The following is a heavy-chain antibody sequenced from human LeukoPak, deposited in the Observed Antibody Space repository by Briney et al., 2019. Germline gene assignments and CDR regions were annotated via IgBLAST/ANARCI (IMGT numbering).Heavy chain of an antibody. CDR1: GGTFSSYA. D-gene: IGHD3-9*01. Sequence: ASVKVSCKASGGTFSSYAISWVRQAPGQGLEWMGWISAYNGNTNYAQKLQGRVTMTTDTSTSTAYMELGSLRSDDTAVYYCARGYDVLTGYQSAYWGQGTLVTVSS. J-gene: IGHJ4*02. CDR2: ISAYNGNT. CDR3: ARGYDVLTGYQSAY. V-gene: IGHV1-18*01.